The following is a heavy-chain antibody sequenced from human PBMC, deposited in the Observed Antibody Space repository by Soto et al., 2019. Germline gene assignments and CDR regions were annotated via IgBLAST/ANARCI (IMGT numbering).Heavy chain of an antibody. CDR1: GGSISSGGYS. CDR2: ISHSGRP. J-gene: IGHJ4*02. V-gene: IGHV4-30-2*01. CDR3: ARGVTTVTTIDY. Sequence: QLQLQESGSGLVKPSQTLSLTCAVSGGSISSGGYSWSWIRQPPGKGLEWLGYISHSGRPYYSPSHKSRVTITAVRSKNQFSQKLSSVTAADTAVYYCARGVTTVTTIDYWGQGTLVTVSS. D-gene: IGHD4-17*01.